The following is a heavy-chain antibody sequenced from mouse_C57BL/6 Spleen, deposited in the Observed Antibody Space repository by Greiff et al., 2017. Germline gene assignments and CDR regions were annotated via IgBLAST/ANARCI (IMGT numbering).Heavy chain of an antibody. J-gene: IGHJ3*01. D-gene: IGHD2-3*01. V-gene: IGHV1-9*01. Sequence: VQLQQSGAELMKPGASVQLSCKATGYPFTGYCIEWVKQRPGHGLEWIGEILPGCGSTYDTEKFKSKSTYTADTASNTAYMQLSSLTTEDSAIYSVERGEGYGGYYWVAYWGQGTLVTVSA. CDR1: GYPFTGYC. CDR3: ERGEGYGGYYWVAY. CDR2: ILPGCGST.